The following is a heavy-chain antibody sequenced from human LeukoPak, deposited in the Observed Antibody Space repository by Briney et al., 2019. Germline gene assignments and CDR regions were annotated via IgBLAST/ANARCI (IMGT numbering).Heavy chain of an antibody. CDR3: ARPRRGYSYGYHDAFDI. D-gene: IGHD5-18*01. V-gene: IGHV5-51*01. Sequence: GESLKISCKGSGYSFTSYWIGWVRQMPGKGLEWMGTIYPGDSDTRYSPSFQGQVTISADKSISTAYLQWSSLKASDTAMYYCARPRRGYSYGYHDAFDIWDQGTMVTVSS. CDR2: IYPGDSDT. J-gene: IGHJ3*02. CDR1: GYSFTSYW.